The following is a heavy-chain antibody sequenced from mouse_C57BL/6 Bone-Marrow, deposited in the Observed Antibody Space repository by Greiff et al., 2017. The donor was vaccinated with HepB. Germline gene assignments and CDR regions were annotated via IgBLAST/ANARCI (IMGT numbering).Heavy chain of an antibody. Sequence: QVQLQQPGAELVRPGTSVKLSCKASGYTFTSYWMHWVKQRPGQGLEWIGVIDPSDSYTNYNQKFKGKATLTVDTSSSTAYMQLSSLTSEDSAVYYCARLHSDPIYYAMDYWGQGTSVTVSS. V-gene: IGHV1-59*01. CDR3: ARLHSDPIYYAMDY. CDR2: IDPSDSYT. J-gene: IGHJ4*01. CDR1: GYTFTSYW. D-gene: IGHD2-12*01.